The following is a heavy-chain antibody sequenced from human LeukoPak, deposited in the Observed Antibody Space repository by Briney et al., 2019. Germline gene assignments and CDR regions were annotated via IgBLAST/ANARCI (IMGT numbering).Heavy chain of an antibody. CDR2: ISSSNNI. Sequence: GGSLRLSCAASGFRFSDYSMNWVRQAPGKGLEWVSYISSSNNIYYADSVKGRFTISRDNAKNSVWLQMNSLRAEDTAVYYCAKDGYYDSGPLSDAFDIWGQGTMVTVSS. D-gene: IGHD3-22*01. J-gene: IGHJ3*02. CDR3: AKDGYYDSGPLSDAFDI. V-gene: IGHV3-69-1*01. CDR1: GFRFSDYS.